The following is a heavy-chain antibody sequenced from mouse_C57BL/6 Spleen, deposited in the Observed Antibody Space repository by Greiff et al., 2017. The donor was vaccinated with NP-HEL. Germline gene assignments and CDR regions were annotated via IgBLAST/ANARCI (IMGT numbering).Heavy chain of an antibody. CDR1: GYTFTSYW. CDR3: ARGIFPIYARAY. V-gene: IGHV1-64*01. D-gene: IGHD1-1*01. CDR2: IHPNSGST. Sequence: QVQLQQPGAELVKPGASVKLSCKASGYTFTSYWMHWVKQRPGQGLEWIGMIHPNSGSTNYNEKFKSKATLTVDKSSSTAYMQLSSLTSEDSAVYYCARGIFPIYARAYWGQGTLVTVSA. J-gene: IGHJ3*01.